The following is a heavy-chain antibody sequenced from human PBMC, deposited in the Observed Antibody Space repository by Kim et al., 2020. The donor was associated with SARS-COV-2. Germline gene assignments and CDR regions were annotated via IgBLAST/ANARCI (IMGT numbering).Heavy chain of an antibody. J-gene: IGHJ4*02. D-gene: IGHD2-2*02. CDR1: GFTFSSFA. V-gene: IGHV3-23*01. CDR3: AKSITTSCYTSIDY. CDR2: ISGVGDTT. Sequence: LSLTCAAPGFTFSSFAMSWVRQAPGKGLEWVTAISGVGDTTYYADSVKGRFTISRDNSKSTWYLQMNSLRAEDTAVYYCAKSITTSCYTSIDYWGQGTLFTVSS.